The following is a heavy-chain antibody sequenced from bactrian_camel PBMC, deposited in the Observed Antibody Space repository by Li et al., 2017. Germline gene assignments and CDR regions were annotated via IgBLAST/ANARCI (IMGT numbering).Heavy chain of an antibody. CDR3: AVDRGTGCKFRAGTAY. V-gene: IGHV3S53*01. Sequence: QVQLVESGGGSVQAGGSLRLSCAASGYTYSTYFMGWFRQAPGKEREEVGIARTCSDTTSYGDPVKGRFTIVVDNAKDTMYLQMNNLNQEDTARYYCAVDRGTGCKFRAGTAYWGQGTQVTVS. CDR2: RTCSDTT. J-gene: IGHJ4*01. D-gene: IGHD6*01. CDR1: GYTYSTYF.